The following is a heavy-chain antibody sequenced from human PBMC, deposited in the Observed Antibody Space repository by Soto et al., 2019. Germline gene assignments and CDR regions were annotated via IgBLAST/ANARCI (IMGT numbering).Heavy chain of an antibody. CDR2: ISISSSDR. V-gene: IGHV3-21*06. CDR3: VRGMNPLF. Sequence: RRLSCAASGFTLRTYTMNWVRQAPGKGLEWVSSISISSSDRYYADSVRGRFTTSRDNAKNALYLQMNSLRADDTAVYFCVRGMNPLFGGQGTLVTVSS. CDR1: GFTLRTYT. J-gene: IGHJ4*01.